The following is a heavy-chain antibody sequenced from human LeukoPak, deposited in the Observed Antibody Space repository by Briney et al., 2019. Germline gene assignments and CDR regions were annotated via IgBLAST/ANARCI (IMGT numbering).Heavy chain of an antibody. CDR3: ARDLYLEVLWFGELGTDAFDI. CDR2: ISSISSTI. D-gene: IGHD3-10*01. Sequence: GGSLRLSCAASGFTFSSYSMNWVRQAPGKGLEWVSYISSISSTIYYADSVKGRFTISRDNAKNSLYLQMNSLRAEDTAVYYCARDLYLEVLWFGELGTDAFDIWGQGTMVTVSS. CDR1: GFTFSSYS. J-gene: IGHJ3*02. V-gene: IGHV3-48*04.